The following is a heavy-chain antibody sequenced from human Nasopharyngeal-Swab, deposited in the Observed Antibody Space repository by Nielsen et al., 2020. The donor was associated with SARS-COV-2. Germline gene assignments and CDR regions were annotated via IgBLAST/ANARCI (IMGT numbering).Heavy chain of an antibody. CDR3: ARDRSIAAAGTAFDG. CDR1: GFTFTDYY. V-gene: IGHV1-2*02. J-gene: IGHJ3*01. CDR2: INPVSGDT. D-gene: IGHD6-13*01. Sequence: ASVKVSCKASGFTFTDYYIDWIRQASGHGLEWMGWINPVSGDTSYEQKFQGRVTLTRDTSISTAYMELSRLRSDDTAVYYCARDRSIAAAGTAFDGWGQGTMVTVSS.